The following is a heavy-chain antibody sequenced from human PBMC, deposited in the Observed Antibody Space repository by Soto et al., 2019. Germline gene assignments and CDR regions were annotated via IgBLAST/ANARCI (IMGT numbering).Heavy chain of an antibody. CDR3: ARDPIRASSGYSD. D-gene: IGHD3-22*01. J-gene: IGHJ4*02. CDR2: IWYDGIIK. V-gene: IGHV3-33*01. CDR1: GFTLSSYG. Sequence: GGSLRLCCAACGFTLSSYGMDGVRQAPGKGLGVVAFIWYDGIIKYFPDSVKGRFTISRHNSKTPLYLQMNSLRAEDTAVYYCARDPIRASSGYSDWGQGTLVTVSS.